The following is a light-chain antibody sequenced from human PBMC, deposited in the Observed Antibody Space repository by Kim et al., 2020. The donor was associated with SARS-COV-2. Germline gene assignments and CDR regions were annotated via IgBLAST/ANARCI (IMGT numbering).Light chain of an antibody. CDR2: KVS. CDR3: MQGTHWPRT. CDR1: QSLVNTDGNSF. Sequence: DVVMTQSPLSLPVTLGQPASISCRSSQSLVNTDGNSFLSWFQQRPGQSPRRLIYKVSNRDSGVPDRFSGSGSDTDFTLQISSVEAEDVGVYYCMQGTHWPRTFGQGTKVDIK. V-gene: IGKV2-30*01. J-gene: IGKJ1*01.